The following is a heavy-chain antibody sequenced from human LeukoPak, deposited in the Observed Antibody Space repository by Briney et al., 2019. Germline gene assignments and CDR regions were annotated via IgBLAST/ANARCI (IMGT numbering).Heavy chain of an antibody. V-gene: IGHV1-18*01. J-gene: IGHJ3*02. CDR2: TSAYNGNT. Sequence: ASVKVSCKASGYTFTSYGISWVRQAPGQGLEWMGWTSAYNGNTSYAQKLQGRVTMTTDTSTSTAYMELRSLRSDDTAVYYCARGLRAGCPSCPPAYDFDIWGQGTMVTVSS. CDR3: ARGLRAGCPSCPPAYDFDI. D-gene: IGHD6-19*01. CDR1: GYTFTSYG.